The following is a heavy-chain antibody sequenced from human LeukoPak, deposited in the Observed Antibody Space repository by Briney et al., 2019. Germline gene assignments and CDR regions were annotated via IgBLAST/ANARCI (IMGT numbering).Heavy chain of an antibody. Sequence: GGSLRLSCAASGFTFSSYDMHWVRQVTGKGLEWVSAIGTAGDTYYPDSVKGRFTISRENAKNSLYLQMNSLRAGDTAVYYCARVSKNTGGWSFYDHWGQGTLVTVSS. CDR1: GFTFSSYD. V-gene: IGHV3-13*01. J-gene: IGHJ4*02. CDR2: IGTAGDT. CDR3: ARVSKNTGGWSFYDH. D-gene: IGHD2-8*02.